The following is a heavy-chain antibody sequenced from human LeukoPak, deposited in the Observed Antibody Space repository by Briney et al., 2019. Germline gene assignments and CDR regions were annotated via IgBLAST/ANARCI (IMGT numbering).Heavy chain of an antibody. CDR1: GFTFSSYA. CDR2: ISYDGSNK. Sequence: PGGSLRLSCAASGFTFSSYAMHWVRQAPGKGLEWVAVISYDGSNKYYADSVKGRFTISRDNSKNTLYLQMNSLRAEDTAVYYCARDFSSGYCYAWGQGTLVTVSS. D-gene: IGHD3-22*01. V-gene: IGHV3-30-3*01. CDR3: ARDFSSGYCYA. J-gene: IGHJ4*02.